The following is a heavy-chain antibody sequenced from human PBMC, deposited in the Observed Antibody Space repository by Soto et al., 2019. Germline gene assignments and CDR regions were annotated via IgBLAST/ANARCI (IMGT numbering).Heavy chain of an antibody. CDR1: GFTFTSSA. CDR3: AEAPPNINHGMDV. CDR2: IVVGSGNT. J-gene: IGHJ6*02. D-gene: IGHD2-15*01. V-gene: IGHV1-58*01. Sequence: SVKVSCKASGFTFTSSAVQWVRQARGQRLEWIGWIVVGSGNTNYAQKFQERVTITRDMSTSTAYMELSSLRSEDTAVYYCAEAPPNINHGMDVWGQGTTVTVSS.